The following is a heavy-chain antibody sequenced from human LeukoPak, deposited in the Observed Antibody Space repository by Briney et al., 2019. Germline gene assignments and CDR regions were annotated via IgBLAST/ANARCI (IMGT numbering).Heavy chain of an antibody. D-gene: IGHD3-3*01. V-gene: IGHV1-69*05. CDR1: GGTFSSYA. CDR2: IIPIFGTA. Sequence: SVKVSCKASGGTFSSYAISWVRQAPGQGLEWMRGIIPIFGTANYAQKFQGRVTITTDESTSTAYMELSSLRSEDTAVYYCARSIFSHQNWFDPWGQGTLVTVSS. J-gene: IGHJ5*02. CDR3: ARSIFSHQNWFDP.